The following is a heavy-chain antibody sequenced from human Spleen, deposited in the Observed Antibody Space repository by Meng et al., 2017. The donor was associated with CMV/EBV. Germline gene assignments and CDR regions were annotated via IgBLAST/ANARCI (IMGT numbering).Heavy chain of an antibody. Sequence: SETLSLTCTVSGGSISSSSYYWGWIRQPPGKGLEWSGSIYYSGSTYYNPSLKSRVTISVDTSKNQFSLKLSSVTAADTAVYYCARDGPVNYDFWSGYYKGAFDIWGQGTMVTVSS. CDR2: IYYSGST. CDR3: ARDGPVNYDFWSGYYKGAFDI. J-gene: IGHJ3*02. D-gene: IGHD3-3*01. V-gene: IGHV4-39*07. CDR1: GGSISSSSYY.